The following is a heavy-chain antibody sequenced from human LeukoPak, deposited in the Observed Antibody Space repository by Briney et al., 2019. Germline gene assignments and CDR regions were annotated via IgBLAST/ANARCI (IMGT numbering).Heavy chain of an antibody. D-gene: IGHD3-9*01. CDR3: ARGGYFKHPPILTGYYSPFDY. V-gene: IGHV4-59*12. CDR1: GGSISSYY. CDR2: IYYSGST. Sequence: SETLSLTCTVSGGSISSYYWSWIRQPPGKGLEWIGYIYYSGSTNYNPSLKSRVTISVDTSKNQFSLKLSSVTAADTAVYYCARGGYFKHPPILTGYYSPFDYWGQGTLVTVSS. J-gene: IGHJ4*02.